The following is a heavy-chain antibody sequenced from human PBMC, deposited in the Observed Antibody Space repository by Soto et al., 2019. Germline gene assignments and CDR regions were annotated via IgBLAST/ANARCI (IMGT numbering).Heavy chain of an antibody. CDR3: ARDEAYYDFWSGYKYYYYYGMDV. Sequence: ASVKVSCKASGYTFTSYYMHWVRQAPGQGLEWMGIINPSGGSTSYAQKFQGRVTMTRDTSTSTVYMELSSLRSEDTAVYYCARDEAYYDFWSGYKYYYYYGMDVWGQGTTVTVSS. CDR1: GYTFTSYY. CDR2: INPSGGST. J-gene: IGHJ6*02. D-gene: IGHD3-3*01. V-gene: IGHV1-46*01.